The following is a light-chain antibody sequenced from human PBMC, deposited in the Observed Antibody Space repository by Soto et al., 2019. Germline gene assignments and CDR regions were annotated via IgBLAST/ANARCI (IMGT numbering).Light chain of an antibody. CDR1: QTISSW. CDR2: DAS. Sequence: QMRQSNARLSAAVGERVTLTCRASQTISSWLAWYQQKPGKAPKILIYDASSLESGVPSRFSGSGSGTDVTGTSSSLQSEDIATYYWQHYDTLSRTIGVGTKVDIK. V-gene: IGKV1-5*01. CDR3: QHYDTLSRT. J-gene: IGKJ4*01.